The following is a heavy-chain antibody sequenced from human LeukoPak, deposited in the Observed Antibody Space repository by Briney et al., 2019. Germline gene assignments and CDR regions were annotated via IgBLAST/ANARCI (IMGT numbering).Heavy chain of an antibody. CDR3: AREDTQYNWFDP. D-gene: IGHD2-2*02. Sequence: TETLSLTCAVSGGSISSSNWWSWVRQPPGKGLEWIGEIYHSGSTNYNPSLKSRVTISVDRSKNQFSLKLSSVTAADTAVYYCAREDTQYNWFDPWGQGTLVTVSS. V-gene: IGHV4-4*02. CDR2: IYHSGST. CDR1: GGSISSSNW. J-gene: IGHJ5*02.